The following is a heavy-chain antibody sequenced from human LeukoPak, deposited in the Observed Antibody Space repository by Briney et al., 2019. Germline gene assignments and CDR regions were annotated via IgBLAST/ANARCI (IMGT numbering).Heavy chain of an antibody. CDR2: ISGSGGST. D-gene: IGHD6-13*01. V-gene: IGHV3-23*01. J-gene: IGHJ4*02. CDR3: ATIFQSSSWFDLDY. Sequence: GGSLRLSCAASGFTFSSYAMSWVRQAPGKGLEWVSAISGSGGSTYYADSVKGRFTISRDNSKNTLYLQMNSLRAEDTAVYYCATIFQSSSWFDLDYWGQGTLVTVSS. CDR1: GFTFSSYA.